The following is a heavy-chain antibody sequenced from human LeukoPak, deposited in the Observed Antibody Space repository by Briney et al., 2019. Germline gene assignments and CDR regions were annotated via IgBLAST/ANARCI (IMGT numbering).Heavy chain of an antibody. D-gene: IGHD1-14*01. CDR2: ICYRISPT. Sequence: AGSLRLSCTASAFTFSDCAMNWVRQAPGSGLEWASAICYRISPTIYTDTVKGRFTISRDNAKNSLYLQMDSLRAEDTAVYYCVRAYPPLRTSAAGDHWGQGTLVTVSS. CDR3: VRAYPPLRTSAAGDH. CDR1: AFTFSDCA. J-gene: IGHJ4*02. V-gene: IGHV3-21*01.